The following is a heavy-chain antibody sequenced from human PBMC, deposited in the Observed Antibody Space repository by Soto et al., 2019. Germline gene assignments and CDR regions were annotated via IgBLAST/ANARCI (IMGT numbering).Heavy chain of an antibody. V-gene: IGHV3-30*03. CDR1: GFTLGSYG. D-gene: IGHD3-9*01. J-gene: IGHJ3*02. CDR3: ATLDYDILTGYYTSYDAFDI. Sequence: GGSLRLSCAASGFTLGSYGMHWVRQAPGKGLEWVAVISYDGSNKYSADSVKGRFTISRDNSKNTLYLQMNSLRAEDTAVYYCATLDYDILTGYYTSYDAFDIWGQGTMVTVSS. CDR2: ISYDGSNK.